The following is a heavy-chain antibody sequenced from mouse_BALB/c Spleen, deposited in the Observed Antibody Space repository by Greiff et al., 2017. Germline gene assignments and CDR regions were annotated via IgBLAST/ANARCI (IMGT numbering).Heavy chain of an antibody. J-gene: IGHJ4*01. V-gene: IGHV5-17*02. Sequence: EVQLVESGGGLVQPGGSRKLSCAASGFTFSSFGMHWVRQAPEKGLEWVAYISSGSSTIYYADTVKGRFTISRDNPKNTLFLQMTSLRSEDTAMYYCARRGDYLAMDYWGQGTSVTVSS. CDR2: ISSGSSTI. CDR3: ARRGDYLAMDY. CDR1: GFTFSSFG. D-gene: IGHD2-4*01.